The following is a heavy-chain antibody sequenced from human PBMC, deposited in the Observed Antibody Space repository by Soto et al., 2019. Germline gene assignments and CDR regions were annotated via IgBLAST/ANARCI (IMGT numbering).Heavy chain of an antibody. CDR2: VSHDGRNT. D-gene: IGHD6-19*01. J-gene: IGHJ4*02. V-gene: IGHV3-30*18. CDR1: GFTFSDYA. CDR3: AKGGRQWLVTSDFNY. Sequence: GGSLRLSCAASGFTFSDYALHWVGQATGQGLEWVAVVSHDGRNTHYADSVKGRFTISRDSSKNTVSLEMTSLRAEDTAVYYCAKGGRQWLVTSDFNYWGQGALVTVSS.